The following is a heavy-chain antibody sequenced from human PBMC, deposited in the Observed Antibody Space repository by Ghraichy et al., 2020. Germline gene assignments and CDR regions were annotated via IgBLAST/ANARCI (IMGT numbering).Heavy chain of an antibody. Sequence: GSLRLSCAASGFTFSSYAMSWVRQAPGKGLEWVSAISGSGGSTYYADSVKGRFTISRDNSKNTLYLQMNSLRAEDTAVYYCAKDPINCSGGSCYSPFDYWGQGTLVTVSS. CDR3: AKDPINCSGGSCYSPFDY. CDR2: ISGSGGST. V-gene: IGHV3-23*01. J-gene: IGHJ4*02. D-gene: IGHD2-15*01. CDR1: GFTFSSYA.